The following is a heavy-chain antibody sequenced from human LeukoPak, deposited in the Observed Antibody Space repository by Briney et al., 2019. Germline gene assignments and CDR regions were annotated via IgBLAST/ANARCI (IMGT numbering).Heavy chain of an antibody. D-gene: IGHD4-17*01. V-gene: IGHV3-30*18. J-gene: IGHJ4*02. CDR3: AKDNLHDYGVPDYFDY. CDR1: GFTFSSYG. CDR2: ISYDGSNK. Sequence: GGSLRLSCAASGFTFSSYGMHWVRQAPGKGLEWVAGISYDGSNKYYADSVKGRFTISRDNSKNTLYLQMNSLRAEDTAVYYCAKDNLHDYGVPDYFDYWGQGTLVTVSS.